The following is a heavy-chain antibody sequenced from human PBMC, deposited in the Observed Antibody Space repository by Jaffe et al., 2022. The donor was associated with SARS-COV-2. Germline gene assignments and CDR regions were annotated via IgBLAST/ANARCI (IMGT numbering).Heavy chain of an antibody. V-gene: IGHV4-59*08. D-gene: IGHD6-6*01. Sequence: QVQLQESGPGLVKPSETLSLTCTVSGGSISSYYWSWIRQPPGKGLEWIGYIYYSGSTNYNPSLKSRVTISVDTSKNQFSLKLSSVTAADTAVYYCARLDSSSSLRPPAFDYWGQGTLVTVSS. CDR1: GGSISSYY. J-gene: IGHJ4*02. CDR3: ARLDSSSSLRPPAFDY. CDR2: IYYSGST.